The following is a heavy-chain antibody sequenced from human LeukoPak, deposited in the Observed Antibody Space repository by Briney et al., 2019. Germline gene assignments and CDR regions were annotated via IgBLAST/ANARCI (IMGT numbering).Heavy chain of an antibody. CDR1: GFTFSSYA. CDR2: ISGSGGST. Sequence: GGSLRLSCAASGFTFSSYAMSWVRQAPGKGLEWVSAISGSGGSTYYADSVKGRFTISRNNSKNTLYLQMNSLRAEDTAVYYCAKVRGYSYGFDYWGQGTLVTVSS. CDR3: AKVRGYSYGFDY. V-gene: IGHV3-23*01. J-gene: IGHJ4*02. D-gene: IGHD5-18*01.